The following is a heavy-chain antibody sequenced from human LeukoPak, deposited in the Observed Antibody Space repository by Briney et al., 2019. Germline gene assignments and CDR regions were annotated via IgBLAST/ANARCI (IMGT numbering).Heavy chain of an antibody. CDR3: ARKFDA. Sequence: SDTLSLTRTVSCGSVNIVSSYWTWIRQPPEKGLEWIVSIYYSGSTNYNPSLKSRVSISLDKSNNQLSLKLISVTAADTAVYYCARKFDAWGQGILVTVSS. CDR2: IYYSGST. J-gene: IGHJ5*02. CDR1: CGSVNIVSSY. V-gene: IGHV4-61*01.